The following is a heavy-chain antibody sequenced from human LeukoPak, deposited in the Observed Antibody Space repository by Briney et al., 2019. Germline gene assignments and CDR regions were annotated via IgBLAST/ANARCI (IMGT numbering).Heavy chain of an antibody. CDR2: INHSGST. CDR3: ARGPYSSSSLDY. Sequence: PSETLSLTCAVYGGSFSGYYWSWICQPPGKGLEWIGEINHSGSTNYNPSLKSRVTISVDTSKNQFSLKLSSVTAADTAVYYCARGPYSSSSLDYWGQGTLVTVSS. J-gene: IGHJ4*02. CDR1: GGSFSGYY. D-gene: IGHD6-6*01. V-gene: IGHV4-34*01.